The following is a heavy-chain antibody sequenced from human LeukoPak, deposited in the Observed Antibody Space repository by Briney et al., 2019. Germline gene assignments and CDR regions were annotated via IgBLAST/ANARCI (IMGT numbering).Heavy chain of an antibody. D-gene: IGHD6-6*01. CDR2: IYYSGST. Sequence: PSATLSLTCTVSGGSISSYYWSWIRQAPGKGLEWIGYIYYSGSTNYNPSLKSRVAISVDPSKNQFSLKLSSVTAADTAVYYCARGRIAARPYYYYYMDVWGKGTTVTVSS. J-gene: IGHJ6*03. CDR1: GGSISSYY. V-gene: IGHV4-59*01. CDR3: ARGRIAARPYYYYYMDV.